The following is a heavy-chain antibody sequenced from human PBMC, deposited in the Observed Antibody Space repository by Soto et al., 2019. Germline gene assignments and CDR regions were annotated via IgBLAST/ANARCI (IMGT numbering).Heavy chain of an antibody. J-gene: IGHJ4*02. Sequence: ASVKVSCKASGYTFNSYAMHWVRQAPGQRLEWMGWINAGNGNTKYSQKFQGRVTITRDTSASTAYMELSSLRSEDTAVYYCARTYSSGWYGIIDYWGQGTLVTVSS. CDR1: GYTFNSYA. D-gene: IGHD6-19*01. CDR2: INAGNGNT. CDR3: ARTYSSGWYGIIDY. V-gene: IGHV1-3*01.